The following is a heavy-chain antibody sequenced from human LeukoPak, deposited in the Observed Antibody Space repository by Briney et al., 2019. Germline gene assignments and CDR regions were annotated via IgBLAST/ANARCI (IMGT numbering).Heavy chain of an antibody. CDR2: ISSSSSTI. CDR1: GFTLSDYS. J-gene: IGHJ6*02. V-gene: IGHV3-48*04. D-gene: IGHD3-22*01. Sequence: GGSLRLSCAASGFTLSDYSMYWVRQAPGKGLEWVSYISSSSSTIYYADSVKGRFTISRDNAKNSLYLQMNGLRVEDTAIYYCAKDFPHYYEVPHGMDVWGQGTTVTV. CDR3: AKDFPHYYEVPHGMDV.